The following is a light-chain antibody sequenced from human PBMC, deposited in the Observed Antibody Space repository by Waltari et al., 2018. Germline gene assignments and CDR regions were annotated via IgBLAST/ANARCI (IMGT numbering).Light chain of an antibody. CDR1: ATDIGGYHY. V-gene: IGLV2-14*03. J-gene: IGLJ2*01. CDR3: TSYTSKNTFI. Sequence: QSALTQPASVFGSLGQSVTISCTGTATDIGGYHYASWYQQHSGKAPKLLIFAVSNRPSEISARFSASKSGNTASLSISGLQTEDEADYHCTSYTSKNTFIFGGGTRLTVL. CDR2: AVS.